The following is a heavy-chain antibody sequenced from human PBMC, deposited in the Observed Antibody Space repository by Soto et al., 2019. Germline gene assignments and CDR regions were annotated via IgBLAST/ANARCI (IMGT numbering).Heavy chain of an antibody. CDR3: ARGVPRVDY. D-gene: IGHD2-2*01. CDR1: GDSIINGEYY. Sequence: SETLSLTCTVSGDSIINGEYYWTWIRQSPGKGLEWIGYIYYSGDTYYKTSLKSRVTISVDTSKNQFSLKLSSVTAADTAVYYCARGVPRVDYWGQGTLVTVSS. V-gene: IGHV4-30-4*01. CDR2: IYYSGDT. J-gene: IGHJ4*02.